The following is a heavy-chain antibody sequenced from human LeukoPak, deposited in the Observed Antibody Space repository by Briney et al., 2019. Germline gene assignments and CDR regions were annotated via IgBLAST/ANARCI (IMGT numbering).Heavy chain of an antibody. V-gene: IGHV5-51*01. CDR2: IFPGDSDT. CDR3: ARTAPFFDY. CDR1: RYSFTSYY. Sequence: GESLKISCKGSRYSFTSYYIVWVRQMPGKGLEWMGIIFPGDSDTRYSPSFQGQVTFSADKSINTAYLQWSSLKASDTAMYYCARTAPFFDYWGQGTLVTVSS. J-gene: IGHJ4*02.